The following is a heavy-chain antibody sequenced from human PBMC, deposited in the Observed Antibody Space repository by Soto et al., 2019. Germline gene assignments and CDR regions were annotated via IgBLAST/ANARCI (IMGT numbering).Heavy chain of an antibody. Sequence: GGSLRLSYAASGFTFSSYAMSWVRQAPGKGLEWVSAISGSGGSTYYADSVKGRFTISRDNSKNTLYLQMNSLRAEDTAVYYCAKARAQYYDFWSGYPVDYWGQGT. CDR2: ISGSGGST. V-gene: IGHV3-23*01. CDR1: GFTFSSYA. D-gene: IGHD3-3*01. CDR3: AKARAQYYDFWSGYPVDY. J-gene: IGHJ4*02.